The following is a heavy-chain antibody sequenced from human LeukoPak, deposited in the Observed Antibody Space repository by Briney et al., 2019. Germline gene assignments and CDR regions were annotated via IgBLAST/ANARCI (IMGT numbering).Heavy chain of an antibody. J-gene: IGHJ4*02. Sequence: GASVKVSCKASGYTFTGYYMHWVRQAPGQGLEWMGWINPNSGGTNYAQKFQGRVTMTRDTSISTAYMELSRLRSDDTAVYYCARAGDNPESLWFGELLRNDYWGQGTLVTVSS. CDR3: ARAGDNPESLWFGELLRNDY. D-gene: IGHD3-10*01. CDR2: INPNSGGT. V-gene: IGHV1-2*02. CDR1: GYTFTGYY.